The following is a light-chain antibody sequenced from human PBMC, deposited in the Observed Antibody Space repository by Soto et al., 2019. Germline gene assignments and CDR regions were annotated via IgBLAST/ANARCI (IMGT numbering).Light chain of an antibody. CDR1: SSDVGGYSY. CDR3: SSYTSSSTLVV. Sequence: QSALTQPASVSGSPGQSITISCTGTSSDVGGYSYVSWYQQHPGKAPKLMIYEVSNRPSGVSNRFSGSKAGNTASLTISGLQAEDEADYYCSSYTSSSTLVVLGGGTKVTVL. CDR2: EVS. V-gene: IGLV2-14*01. J-gene: IGLJ2*01.